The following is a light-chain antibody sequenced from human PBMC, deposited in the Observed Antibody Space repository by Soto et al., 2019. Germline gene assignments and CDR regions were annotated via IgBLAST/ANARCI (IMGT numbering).Light chain of an antibody. V-gene: IGKV3-20*01. Sequence: EIVLTQSPGTLSLSPGERATLSCRASQSVSSTYLAWYQQKPGQAPRLLIYGASSRATGIPDRFIGSGSGTDFTLTISRPEPEDFAVYYCQQYGSSPPITFGQGTRLEIK. CDR1: QSVSSTY. CDR3: QQYGSSPPIT. CDR2: GAS. J-gene: IGKJ5*01.